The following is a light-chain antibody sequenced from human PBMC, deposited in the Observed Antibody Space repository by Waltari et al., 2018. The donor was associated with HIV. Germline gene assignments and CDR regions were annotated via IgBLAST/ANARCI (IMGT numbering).Light chain of an antibody. Sequence: QSALTQPPSASGSPGQSVTISCTGRSRDIGGYRFVSWYQQHPGKAPKLMIYEVSKRPSGVPDRFSGSKSGNTASLTVSGLQAEDEADYFCSSYAANNDILFGGGTKLTVL. CDR1: SRDIGGYRF. CDR2: EVS. CDR3: SSYAANNDIL. J-gene: IGLJ3*02. V-gene: IGLV2-8*01.